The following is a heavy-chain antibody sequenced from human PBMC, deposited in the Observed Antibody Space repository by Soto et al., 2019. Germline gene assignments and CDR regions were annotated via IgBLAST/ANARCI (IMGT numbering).Heavy chain of an antibody. CDR2: IYWDDDK. D-gene: IGHD5-12*01. J-gene: IGHJ4*02. Sequence: QITLKESGPTVVKPTQTLTLSCTFSGFSLSTSGVGVGWIRQPPGKALEWLALIYWDDDKRYSPSLKSRLTITKDTAKNQVVLTMTNMDPVDTATYYCAHSKPTVATISYFFDYWGRGTLVTVSS. CDR3: AHSKPTVATISYFFDY. CDR1: GFSLSTSGVG. V-gene: IGHV2-5*02.